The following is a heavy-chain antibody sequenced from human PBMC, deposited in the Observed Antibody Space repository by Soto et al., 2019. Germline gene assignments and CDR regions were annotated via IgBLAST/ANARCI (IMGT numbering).Heavy chain of an antibody. CDR1: GYTFTSYG. CDR2: ISAYNGNT. J-gene: IGHJ4*02. V-gene: IGHV1-18*01. Sequence: ASVKVSCKAYGYTFTSYGISWVRQAPGQGLEWMGWISAYNGNTNYAQKLQGRVTMTTDTSTSTAYMELRSLRSDDTAVYYCARDDYDSSGSPLYFDYWGQGTLVTVSS. CDR3: ARDDYDSSGSPLYFDY. D-gene: IGHD3-22*01.